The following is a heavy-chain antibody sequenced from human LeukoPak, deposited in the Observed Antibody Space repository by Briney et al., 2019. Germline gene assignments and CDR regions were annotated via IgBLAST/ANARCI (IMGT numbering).Heavy chain of an antibody. Sequence: NPGGSLRLSCAASGFTFSSYWMSWVRQAPGKGLEWVPNIKQDGSEEYYVDSVKGRFTISRDNAKNSLYLQMNNLRAEDTAVYYCARDRSYMNRYYFDYWGQGTLVTVSS. V-gene: IGHV3-7*01. J-gene: IGHJ4*02. CDR2: IKQDGSEE. D-gene: IGHD1-26*01. CDR1: GFTFSSYW. CDR3: ARDRSYMNRYYFDY.